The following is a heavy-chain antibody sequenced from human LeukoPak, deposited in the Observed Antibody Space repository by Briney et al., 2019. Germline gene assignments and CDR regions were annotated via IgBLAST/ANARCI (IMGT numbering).Heavy chain of an antibody. D-gene: IGHD3-10*01. CDR3: ARDYYGSGSHDY. V-gene: IGHV3-7*01. J-gene: IGHJ4*02. Sequence: GGSLRLSCVASGFTFSHSWMTWVRQAPGKGLEWVGNIKQDGSEKYYVDSVKGRFTISRDNAKNSLYLQMISLRAEDTAIYYCARDYYGSGSHDYWGQGTLVTVSS. CDR1: GFTFSHSW. CDR2: IKQDGSEK.